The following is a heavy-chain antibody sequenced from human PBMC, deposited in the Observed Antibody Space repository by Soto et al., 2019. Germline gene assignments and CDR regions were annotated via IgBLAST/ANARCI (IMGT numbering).Heavy chain of an antibody. CDR3: ARSGPLRFLEWLLVGYYFDY. Sequence: SETLSLTCAVYCGSFSGYYLSWIRQPPGKGLEWVGEINHSGSTNYNPSLKSRVTISVDTSKNQFSLKLSSVTAADTAVYYCARSGPLRFLEWLLVGYYFDYWGQGTLVTVSS. D-gene: IGHD3-3*01. CDR2: INHSGST. J-gene: IGHJ4*02. V-gene: IGHV4-34*01. CDR1: CGSFSGYY.